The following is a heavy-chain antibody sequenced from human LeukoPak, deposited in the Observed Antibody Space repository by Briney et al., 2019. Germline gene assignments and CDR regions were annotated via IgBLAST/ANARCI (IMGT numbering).Heavy chain of an antibody. V-gene: IGHV3-64*01. Sequence: GRSLRLSCAASGFIFSTCDMHWVRQAPGKGLEYVSAISSNGGSTYYANSVKGRFTISRDNSKNTLYLQMGSLRAEDMAVYYCARGYDSSGLITLWGQGTLVTVSS. CDR1: GFIFSTCD. CDR2: ISSNGGST. CDR3: ARGYDSSGLITL. J-gene: IGHJ4*02. D-gene: IGHD3-22*01.